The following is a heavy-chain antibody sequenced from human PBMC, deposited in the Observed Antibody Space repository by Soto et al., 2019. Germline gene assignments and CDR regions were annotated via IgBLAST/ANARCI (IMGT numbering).Heavy chain of an antibody. CDR2: INAGNGNT. CDR3: ARVIGCWYYFDY. J-gene: IGHJ4*02. D-gene: IGHD3-16*02. Sequence: ASVKVSCKASGYTFTSYAMHWVRQAPGQRLEWMGWINAGNGNTKYSQKFQGRVTITTDTSASTAYMELSSLRSEDTAVYYCARVIGCWYYFDYWGQGTLVTVSS. V-gene: IGHV1-3*01. CDR1: GYTFTSYA.